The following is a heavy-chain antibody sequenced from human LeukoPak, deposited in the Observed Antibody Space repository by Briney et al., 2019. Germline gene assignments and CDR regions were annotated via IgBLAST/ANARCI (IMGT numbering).Heavy chain of an antibody. J-gene: IGHJ6*02. CDR3: AKSFKSSGWYLGYYYYYGMDV. D-gene: IGHD6-19*01. CDR1: GFTFTTYA. CDR2: ITGNGGGT. Sequence: GGSLRLSCTASGFTFTTYAMNWVRQAPGKGLEWVSSITGNGGGTKYADSVKGRFTISRDNSKNTLYLQMNSLRAEDTAVYYCAKSFKSSGWYLGYYYYYGMDVWGQGTTVTVSS. V-gene: IGHV3-23*01.